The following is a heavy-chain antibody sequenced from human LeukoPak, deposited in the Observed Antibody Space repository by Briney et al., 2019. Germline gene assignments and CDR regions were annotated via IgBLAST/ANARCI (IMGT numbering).Heavy chain of an antibody. Sequence: AGGSLRLSCAASGFTFSSYGMHWVRQAPGKGLEWVAFIRYDGGNKYYADSVKGRFTISRDNSKNTLYLQMNSLRVEDTAVYYCAKDYAVVAPLFDYWGQGTLATVSS. J-gene: IGHJ4*02. CDR2: IRYDGGNK. V-gene: IGHV3-30*02. CDR1: GFTFSSYG. D-gene: IGHD6-19*01. CDR3: AKDYAVVAPLFDY.